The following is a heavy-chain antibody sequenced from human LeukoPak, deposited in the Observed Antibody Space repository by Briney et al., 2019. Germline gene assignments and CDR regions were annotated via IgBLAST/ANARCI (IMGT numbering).Heavy chain of an antibody. J-gene: IGHJ4*02. D-gene: IGHD2-21*02. V-gene: IGHV3-33*08. CDR2: IWPDGSNK. CDR1: GFTFSSYG. CDR3: ARDTPPGGDFYFDS. Sequence: GGSLRLSCAASGFTFSSYGMHWVRQAPGKGLEWVAVIWPDGSNKYYADSVKGRFTIPRDNSKNMVYLQMNSLRVEDTAVYYCARDTPPGGDFYFDSWGQGTLVTVSS.